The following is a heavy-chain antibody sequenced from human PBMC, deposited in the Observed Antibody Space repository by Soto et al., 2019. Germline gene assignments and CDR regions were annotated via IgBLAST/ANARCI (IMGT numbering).Heavy chain of an antibody. J-gene: IGHJ4*02. CDR1: GFSLTTDRVG. CDR3: AHANGGRSLY. CDR2: IYWDDSK. Sequence: QITLKESGPTLVKPTQTLTLTCTFSGFSLTTDRVGVGWIRQPPGEALEWLAVIYWDDSKTYRPSLESRLTITKDTSKNQVALTMHNMDSLDTATYYCAHANGGRSLYWGQGTLVTVSS. D-gene: IGHD1-26*01. V-gene: IGHV2-5*02.